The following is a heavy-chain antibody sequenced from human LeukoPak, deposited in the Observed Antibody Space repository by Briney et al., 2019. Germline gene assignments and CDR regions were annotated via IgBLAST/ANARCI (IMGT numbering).Heavy chain of an antibody. V-gene: IGHV3-30*18. Sequence: QAGGSLRLSCAASGFTFSGYGMHWVRQAPGRGLEWVAVISYDGSNKYYADSVKGRFTISRDNSKNTLYLQMNSLRAEDTAVYYCAKDEYSSSLLADYWGQGTLVTVSS. CDR1: GFTFSGYG. J-gene: IGHJ4*02. CDR2: ISYDGSNK. CDR3: AKDEYSSSLLADY. D-gene: IGHD6-6*01.